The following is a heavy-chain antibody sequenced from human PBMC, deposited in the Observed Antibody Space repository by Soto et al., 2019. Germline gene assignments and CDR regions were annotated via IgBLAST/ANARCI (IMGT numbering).Heavy chain of an antibody. CDR3: ARDTPGTDLSAGAFDI. Sequence: GGSLRLSCAASGFTFSSYSMNWVRQAPGKGLEWVSSISSSSSYIYYADSVKGRFTISRDNAKNSLYLQMNSLRAEDTAVYYCARDTPGTDLSAGAFDIWGQGTMVTVSS. D-gene: IGHD1-1*01. CDR2: ISSSSSYI. V-gene: IGHV3-21*01. J-gene: IGHJ3*02. CDR1: GFTFSSYS.